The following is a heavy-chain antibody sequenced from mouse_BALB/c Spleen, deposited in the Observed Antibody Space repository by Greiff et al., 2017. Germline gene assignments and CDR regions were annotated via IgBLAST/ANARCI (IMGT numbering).Heavy chain of an antibody. CDR1: GFSLTSYG. D-gene: IGHD2-4*01. Sequence: VQLQESGPGLVQPSQSLSITCTVSGFSLTSYGVHWVRQSPGKGLEWLGVIWSGGSTDYNAAFISRLSISKDNSKSQVFFKMNSLQANDTAIYYCARKSTMITYYAMDYWGQGTSVTVSS. V-gene: IGHV2-2*02. CDR2: IWSGGST. J-gene: IGHJ4*01. CDR3: ARKSTMITYYAMDY.